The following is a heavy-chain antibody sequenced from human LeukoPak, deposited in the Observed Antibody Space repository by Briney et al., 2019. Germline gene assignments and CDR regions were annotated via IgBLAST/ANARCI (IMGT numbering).Heavy chain of an antibody. CDR3: ARHSDYDILTGPNDY. D-gene: IGHD3-9*01. CDR1: GGSISSSSYY. CDR2: IYYSGST. J-gene: IGHJ4*02. Sequence: SETLSLTCTVSGGSISSSSYYWGWIRQPPGKGLEWIGSIYYSGSTYYNPSLKSRVTISVDTSKNQFSLKLSSVTAEDTAVYCARHSDYDILTGPNDYWGQGTLVTVSS. V-gene: IGHV4-39*07.